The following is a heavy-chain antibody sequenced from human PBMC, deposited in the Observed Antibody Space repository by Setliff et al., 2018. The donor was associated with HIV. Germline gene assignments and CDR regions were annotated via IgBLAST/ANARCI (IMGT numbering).Heavy chain of an antibody. V-gene: IGHV3-7*03. D-gene: IGHD3-16*01. J-gene: IGHJ4*02. CDR3: ARDYWGNSYFDY. CDR2: IKQDGSEK. CDR1: GLTFSDAW. Sequence: GGSLRLSCEASGLTFSDAWMSWVRQGPGKGLEWVANIKQDGSEKHYVGSVKGRFTISRDNDKKLLILQMNSLAAEDMAVYYCARDYWGNSYFDYWGQGTRVTVSS.